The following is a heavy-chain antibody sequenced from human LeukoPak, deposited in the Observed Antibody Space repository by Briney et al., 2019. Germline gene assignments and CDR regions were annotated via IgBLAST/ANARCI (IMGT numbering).Heavy chain of an antibody. CDR3: ARDYGDYDFDY. D-gene: IGHD4-17*01. V-gene: IGHV3-48*04. CDR2: ISSSGSTI. Sequence: GGSLRLSCAASGFTFSSYSMNWVRQAPGKGLEWVSYISSSGSTIYYADSVKGRFTISRDNAKNSLYLQMNSLRAEDTAVYYCARDYGDYDFDYWGQGTLVTVSS. J-gene: IGHJ4*02. CDR1: GFTFSSYS.